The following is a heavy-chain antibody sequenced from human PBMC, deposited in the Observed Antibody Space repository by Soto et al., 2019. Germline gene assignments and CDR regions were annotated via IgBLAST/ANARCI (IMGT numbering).Heavy chain of an antibody. CDR2: IYHSGST. CDR3: AYRLFGSGHDY. CDR1: GYSISSGYY. Sequence: SETLSLTCAVSGYSISSGYYWGWIRQPPGKGLEWIGSIYHSGSTYYNPSLKSRVTISVDTSKNQFSLKLSSVTAADTAVHYCAYRLFGSGHDYWGQGTLVTVSS. J-gene: IGHJ4*02. D-gene: IGHD3-16*01. V-gene: IGHV4-38-2*01.